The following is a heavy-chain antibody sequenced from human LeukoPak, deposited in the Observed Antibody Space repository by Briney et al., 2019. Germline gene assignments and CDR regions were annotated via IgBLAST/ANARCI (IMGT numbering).Heavy chain of an antibody. J-gene: IGHJ4*02. CDR2: IRTKPKSYAT. CDR1: GFTFSEST. V-gene: IGHV3-73*01. D-gene: IGHD1-26*01. CDR3: TRGGYAGNYYGIDY. Sequence: GGSLRLSCAASGFTFSESTMHWVRQGSGKGLEWVGRIRTKPKSYATEYAASVKGRFTISRDDSKNAAYLQMNSLKTEDTAVYYCTRGGYAGNYYGIDYWGQGTLVTVSS.